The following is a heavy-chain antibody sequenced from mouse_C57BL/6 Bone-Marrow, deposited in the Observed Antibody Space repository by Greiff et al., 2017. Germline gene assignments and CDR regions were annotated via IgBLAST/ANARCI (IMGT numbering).Heavy chain of an antibody. CDR1: GYTFTSYT. J-gene: IGHJ2*01. CDR3: AYYGSKGY. V-gene: IGHV1-4*01. Sequence: QVQLQQSGAELARPGASVKMSCKASGYTFTSYTLHWVKQRPGQGLEWIGYINPSSGNTKYNQKFKDKATLTADKSSPTAYIQLSSLTTDDSSVYYCAYYGSKGYWGQGTTLTVSS. D-gene: IGHD1-1*01. CDR2: INPSSGNT.